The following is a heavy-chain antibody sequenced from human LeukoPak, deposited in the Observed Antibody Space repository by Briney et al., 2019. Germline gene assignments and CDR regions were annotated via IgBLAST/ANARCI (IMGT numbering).Heavy chain of an antibody. D-gene: IGHD2-2*01. CDR2: IYSDSST. CDR1: GFTVSDNY. V-gene: IGHV3-53*01. J-gene: IGHJ6*03. Sequence: GGSLRLSCAASGFTVSDNYMSWVRQAPGKGLEWVSVIYSDSSTYYADSVKGRFTISRDNSETTLYLQMNSLRAEDTAVYYCARVRLYMYCSRTSCPGYYYMDVWGKGTTVTISS. CDR3: ARVRLYMYCSRTSCPGYYYMDV.